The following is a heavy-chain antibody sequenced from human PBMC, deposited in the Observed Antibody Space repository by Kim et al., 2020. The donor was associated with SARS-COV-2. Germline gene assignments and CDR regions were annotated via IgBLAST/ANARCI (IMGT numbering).Heavy chain of an antibody. J-gene: IGHJ1*01. D-gene: IGHD3-22*01. CDR2: IYHSGST. V-gene: IGHV4-38-2*02. CDR1: GYSISSGYY. CDR3: ARGGRGYYYFQL. Sequence: SETLSLTCTVSGYSISSGYYWGWIRQPPGKGLEWIGIIYHSGSTYYNPSLKSRVTISVDTSKNQFSLKLSSVTAADTAVYYCARGGRGYYYFQLCGQGTL.